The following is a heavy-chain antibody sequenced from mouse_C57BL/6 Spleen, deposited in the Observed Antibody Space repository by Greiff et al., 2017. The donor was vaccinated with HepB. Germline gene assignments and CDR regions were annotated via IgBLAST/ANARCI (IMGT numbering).Heavy chain of an antibody. CDR3: ARGAYYYGSSSWFAY. D-gene: IGHD1-1*01. Sequence: QVQLKQPGAELVRPGSSVKLSCKASGYTFTSYWMHWVKQRPIQGLEWIGNIDPSDSETHYNQKFKDKATLTVDKSSSTAYMQLSSLTSEDSAVYYCARGAYYYGSSSWFAYWGQGTLVTVSA. CDR1: GYTFTSYW. CDR2: IDPSDSET. V-gene: IGHV1-52*01. J-gene: IGHJ3*01.